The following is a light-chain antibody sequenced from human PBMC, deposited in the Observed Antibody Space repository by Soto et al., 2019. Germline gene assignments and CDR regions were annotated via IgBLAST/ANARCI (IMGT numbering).Light chain of an antibody. Sequence: EIVLTQSPGTLSLSPGERATLSCRASQSVSSSYLAWYQQKPGQDPRLLIYGASSRATGIPDRFSGSGYGKDFTLTISRLEPEDFAVYYGEQYGSAPETFGQGTKVEIK. CDR3: EQYGSAPET. CDR1: QSVSSSY. CDR2: GAS. V-gene: IGKV3-20*01. J-gene: IGKJ1*01.